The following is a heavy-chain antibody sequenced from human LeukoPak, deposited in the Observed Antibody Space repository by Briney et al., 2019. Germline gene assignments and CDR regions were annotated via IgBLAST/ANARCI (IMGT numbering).Heavy chain of an antibody. J-gene: IGHJ5*02. CDR1: GGSISSSSYY. Sequence: SETLSLTCTVSGGSISSSSYYWGWIRQPPGKGLEWIGSIYYSGSTYYNPSLKSRVTISVDTSKNQFSLKLSSVTAADTAVYYCARGTLAIAAAPLDWFDPWGQGTLVTVSS. V-gene: IGHV4-39*07. D-gene: IGHD6-13*01. CDR2: IYYSGST. CDR3: ARGTLAIAAAPLDWFDP.